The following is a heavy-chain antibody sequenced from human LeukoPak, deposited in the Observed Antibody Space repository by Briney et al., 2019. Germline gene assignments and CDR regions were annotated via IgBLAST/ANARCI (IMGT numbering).Heavy chain of an antibody. Sequence: PSETLSLTCTVSGGSISSYYWSWIRQPPGKGLEWIGYIYYSGSTNHNPSLKSRVTISVDTSKNQFSLKLSSVTAADTAVYYCARHLYSRRWSPFDIWGQGTMVTVSS. CDR3: ARHLYSRRWSPFDI. CDR1: GGSISSYY. V-gene: IGHV4-59*08. CDR2: IYYSGST. D-gene: IGHD6-13*01. J-gene: IGHJ3*02.